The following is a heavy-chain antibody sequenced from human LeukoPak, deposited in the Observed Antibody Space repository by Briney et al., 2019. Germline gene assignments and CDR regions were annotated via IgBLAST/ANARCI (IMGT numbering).Heavy chain of an antibody. CDR3: ARESGDYGSADMPGYYYYMDV. D-gene: IGHD3-10*01. CDR1: GFTFNTYT. V-gene: IGHV3-7*01. Sequence: PGGSLRLSCAASGFTFNTYTMNWVRQAPGKGLEWVAKIKEDGTEKYYVGSVEGRFTISRDNARNTLFLQMNSLRVEDTAVYFCARESGDYGSADMPGYYYYMDVWAKGTTVIVSS. CDR2: IKEDGTEK. J-gene: IGHJ6*03.